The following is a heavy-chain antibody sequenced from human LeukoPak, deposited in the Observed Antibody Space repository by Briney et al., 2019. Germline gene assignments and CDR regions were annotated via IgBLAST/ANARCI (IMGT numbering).Heavy chain of an antibody. D-gene: IGHD1-7*01. CDR3: VAPAGHNWNFLVDY. V-gene: IGHV1-24*01. CDR1: GYTLTELS. CDR2: FDPEDGET. J-gene: IGHJ4*02. Sequence: ASVKVSCKVSGYTLTELSMHWVRQAPGKGLEWMGGFDPEDGETIYAQKFQGRVTMTGDTSTDTAYMELSSLRSEDTAVYYCVAPAGHNWNFLVDYWGQGTLVTVSS.